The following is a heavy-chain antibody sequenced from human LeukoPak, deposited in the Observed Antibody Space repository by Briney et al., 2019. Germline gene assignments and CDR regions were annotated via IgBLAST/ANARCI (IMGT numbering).Heavy chain of an antibody. D-gene: IGHD3-10*01. CDR3: ARDASGFFIGFDC. V-gene: IGHV4-59*11. Sequence: SETLSLTCSVSGGSFSTHYWSWIRQPPGKGLEWIGYIYYSGSTDYNPSLKSRVTMSLDTSKNQFSLKLSSVTAADTADYYCARDASGFFIGFDCWGQGTLVAVSS. J-gene: IGHJ4*02. CDR1: GGSFSTHY. CDR2: IYYSGST.